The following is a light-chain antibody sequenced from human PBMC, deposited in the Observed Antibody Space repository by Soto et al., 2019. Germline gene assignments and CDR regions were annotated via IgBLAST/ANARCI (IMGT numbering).Light chain of an antibody. CDR3: SSYTSSSTRV. CDR2: EVS. J-gene: IGLJ3*02. V-gene: IGLV2-14*01. CDR1: SSDVGGYNS. Sequence: QSALTQPASASGSPGQSITISCTGTSSDVGGYNSVSWYQQHPGKAPKLMIYEVSNRPSGVSNRFSGSKSGNTASLTISGLQAEDEADYYCSSYTSSSTRVFGGGTKLTVL.